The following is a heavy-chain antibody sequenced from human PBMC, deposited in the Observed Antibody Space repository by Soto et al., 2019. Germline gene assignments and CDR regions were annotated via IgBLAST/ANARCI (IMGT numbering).Heavy chain of an antibody. D-gene: IGHD4-17*01. J-gene: IGHJ4*02. CDR3: ARRTVTTYHYFDY. CDR1: GFTFSSYG. V-gene: IGHV3-33*03. Sequence: GSLRLSCAASGFTFSSYGMHWVRQAPGKGLEWVAVIWYDGSNKYYADSVRGRFTISRDNAKNSLYLQMDSLRVEDTAVYYCARRTVTTYHYFDYWGQGTLVTVSS. CDR2: IWYDGSNK.